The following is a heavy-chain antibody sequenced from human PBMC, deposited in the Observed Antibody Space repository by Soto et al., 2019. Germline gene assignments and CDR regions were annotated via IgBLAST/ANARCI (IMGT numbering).Heavy chain of an antibody. CDR2: INHSGST. Sequence: PSETLSLTCAVYGGSFSGYYWSWIRQPPGKGLEWIGEINHSGSTNYNPPLKSRVTISVDTSKNQFSLKLSSVTAADTAVYYCARNPYYDILTGYYYYYYGMDVWTQRTTVPVSS. J-gene: IGHJ6*02. CDR1: GGSFSGYY. D-gene: IGHD3-9*01. CDR3: ARNPYYDILTGYYYYYYGMDV. V-gene: IGHV4-34*01.